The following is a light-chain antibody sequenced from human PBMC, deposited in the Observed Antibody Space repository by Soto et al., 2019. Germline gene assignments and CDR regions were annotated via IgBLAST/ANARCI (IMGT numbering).Light chain of an antibody. Sequence: DIQVTQSPSTLSASVGDRVTITCRASQPVGDSLAWFQQTPGKAPRLLIYWASTLESGVPSRFSGSGSGTEFTLSISGLQPDDFATYYCQHFYTYSPWTFGQGTKVDIK. J-gene: IGKJ1*01. V-gene: IGKV1-5*03. CDR2: WAS. CDR1: QPVGDS. CDR3: QHFYTYSPWT.